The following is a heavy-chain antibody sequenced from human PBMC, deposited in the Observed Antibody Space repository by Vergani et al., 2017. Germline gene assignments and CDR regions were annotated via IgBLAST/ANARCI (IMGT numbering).Heavy chain of an antibody. V-gene: IGHV1-18*01. CDR3: ARLYRSGWYNWFDP. Sequence: QVQLVQSGAEVKKPGASVKVSCKASGYTLSTYGISWVRQAPGQGLEWMGWISAYNGNTNYPEKFQGRLTMTTDTSTRTAYMELRSLRSDDTAVYYCARLYRSGWYNWFDPWGQGTLVTVSS. J-gene: IGHJ5*02. CDR2: ISAYNGNT. CDR1: GYTLSTYG. D-gene: IGHD6-19*01.